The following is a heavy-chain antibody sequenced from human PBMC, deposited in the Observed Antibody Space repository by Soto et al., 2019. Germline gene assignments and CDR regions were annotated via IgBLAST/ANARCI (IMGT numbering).Heavy chain of an antibody. CDR2: INAGNGNT. CDR3: ARGWEELKDPWFDP. CDR1: AYTFTSYA. V-gene: IGHV1-3*01. Sequence: ASGNVSCKASAYTFTSYAMHWVRQAPGQRLEWMGWINAGNGNTKYSQKFQGRVTITRDTSASTAYMELSSLRAEDTAVYYCARGWEELKDPWFDPWGQGTLVTVSS. J-gene: IGHJ5*02. D-gene: IGHD1-7*01.